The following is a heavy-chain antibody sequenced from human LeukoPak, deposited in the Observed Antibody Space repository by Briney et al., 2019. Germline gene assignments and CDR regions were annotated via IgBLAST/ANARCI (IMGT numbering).Heavy chain of an antibody. Sequence: KFQGRVTITRDTSASTAYVELSSLRSEDTAVYYCARAVTTYYYYYGMDVWGQGTTVTVSS. J-gene: IGHJ6*02. D-gene: IGHD4-17*01. V-gene: IGHV1-3*01. CDR3: ARAVTTYYYYYGMDV.